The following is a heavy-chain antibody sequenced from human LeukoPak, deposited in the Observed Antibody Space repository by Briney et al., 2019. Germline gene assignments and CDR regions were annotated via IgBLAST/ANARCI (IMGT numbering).Heavy chain of an antibody. CDR1: GYTFTSYG. CDR2: ISAYNGNT. V-gene: IGHV1-18*01. CDR3: ARSSSWEIYYYYGMDV. D-gene: IGHD6-13*01. J-gene: IGHJ6*02. Sequence: ASVKVSCKASGYTFTSYGISWVRQAPGQGLEWMGWISAYNGNTNYAQKLQGRVTMTTDTSTSTAYVELRSLRSDDTAVYYCARSSSWEIYYYYGMDVWGQGTTVTVSS.